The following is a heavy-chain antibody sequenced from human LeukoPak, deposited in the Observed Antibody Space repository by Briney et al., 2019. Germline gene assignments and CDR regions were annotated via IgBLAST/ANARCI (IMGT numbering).Heavy chain of an antibody. CDR3: ARAGGTYYGIAFDI. CDR2: IKQDGSEK. V-gene: IGHV3-7*01. Sequence: GGSLRLSCAASGFTFSSYWMSWVRQAPGKGLEWVANIKQDGSEKYYVDSVKGRFTISRDNAKNSLYPQMNSLRAEDTAVYYCARAGGTYYGIAFDIWGQGTMVTVSS. CDR1: GFTFSSYW. D-gene: IGHD1-26*01. J-gene: IGHJ3*02.